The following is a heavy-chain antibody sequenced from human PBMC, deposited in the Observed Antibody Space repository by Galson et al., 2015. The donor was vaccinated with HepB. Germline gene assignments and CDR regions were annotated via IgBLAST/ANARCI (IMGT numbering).Heavy chain of an antibody. CDR3: ARDRLSYCTGGVCYSRNDAFDI. CDR2: INAGNGNT. CDR1: GYTFTSYA. D-gene: IGHD2-8*02. J-gene: IGHJ3*02. V-gene: IGHV1-3*01. Sequence: SVKVSCKASGYTFTSYAMHWVRQAPGQRLEWMGWINAGNGNTKYSQKFQGRVTITRDTSASTAYMELSSLRSEDTAVYYCARDRLSYCTGGVCYSRNDAFDIWGQGTMVTVSS.